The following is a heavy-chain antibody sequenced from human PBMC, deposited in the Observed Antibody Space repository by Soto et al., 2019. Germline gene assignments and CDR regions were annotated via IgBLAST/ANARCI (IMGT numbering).Heavy chain of an antibody. Sequence: SETLSLTCSVSGGSLSSGDYYWSLIRQPPGKGLEWIGYMFYTGTTYYNPSLKSRITISMDTSKNQFSLRLTSVTAADTAEYHCARVVRFCSSPSCRGRNWFDPWGQGTRVTVSS. V-gene: IGHV4-30-4*01. J-gene: IGHJ5*02. CDR2: MFYTGTT. D-gene: IGHD2-2*01. CDR1: GGSLSSGDYY. CDR3: ARVVRFCSSPSCRGRNWFDP.